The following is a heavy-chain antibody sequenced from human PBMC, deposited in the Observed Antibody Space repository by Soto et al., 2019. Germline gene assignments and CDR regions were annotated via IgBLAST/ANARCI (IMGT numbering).Heavy chain of an antibody. CDR3: ARYPYDSSGDYLWLDY. D-gene: IGHD3-22*01. J-gene: IGHJ4*01. V-gene: IGHV1-18*01. CDR1: GCTFTSYG. CDR2: IRDYNGNT. Sequence: ASVKVSCKASGCTFTSYGMRWVRQASGRVLEWMGWIRDYNGNTNYAQKLQGRVTMTTDTSTSTAYMELRSLRYDDTAVYYCARYPYDSSGDYLWLDYWG.